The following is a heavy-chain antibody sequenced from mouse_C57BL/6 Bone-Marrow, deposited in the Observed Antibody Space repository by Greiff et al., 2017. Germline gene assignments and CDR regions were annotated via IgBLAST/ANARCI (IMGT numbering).Heavy chain of an antibody. CDR3: ARDHLVTTIVDH. CDR1: GYSFTSCYY. J-gene: IGHJ2*01. D-gene: IGHD1-1*01. Sequence: DVQLQESGPGLVKPSQSLSLTCSVSGYSFTSCYYWNWIRQLPGNKLEWMGYISYDGSNNYNPSLKNRISITRDTSKNQFFLKLNSVTTEDTATYDCARDHLVTTIVDHWGQGTTLTVTA. CDR2: ISYDGSN. V-gene: IGHV3-6*01.